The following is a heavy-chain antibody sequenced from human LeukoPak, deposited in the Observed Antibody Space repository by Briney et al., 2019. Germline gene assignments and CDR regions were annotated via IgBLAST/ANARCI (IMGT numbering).Heavy chain of an antibody. CDR1: GYTFNGYY. CDR2: INPNSGGT. Sequence: ASVKVSCKASGYTFNGYYMHWVRQAPGQGLEWMGWINPNSGGTNYAQKFQGRVTMTRDTSISTAYMELSRLRSDDTAVYYCARDSPFAYCGGDCAEYFDYWGQGTLVTVSS. D-gene: IGHD2-21*01. V-gene: IGHV1-2*02. J-gene: IGHJ4*02. CDR3: ARDSPFAYCGGDCAEYFDY.